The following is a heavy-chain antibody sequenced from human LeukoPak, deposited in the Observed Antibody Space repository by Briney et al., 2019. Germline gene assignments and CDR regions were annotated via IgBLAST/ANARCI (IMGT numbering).Heavy chain of an antibody. V-gene: IGHV3-48*03. CDR2: ISSSGSTI. J-gene: IGHJ4*02. Sequence: GGSLRLSCAASGFTFDIYDMNWVRQTPGKGLEWVSFISSSGSTILYADSVKGRFTISRDNAKNSLYLQMNILRAEDTAVYYCAAGYYFDYWGQGTLVTVSS. CDR3: AAGYYFDY. CDR1: GFTFDIYD. D-gene: IGHD6-13*01.